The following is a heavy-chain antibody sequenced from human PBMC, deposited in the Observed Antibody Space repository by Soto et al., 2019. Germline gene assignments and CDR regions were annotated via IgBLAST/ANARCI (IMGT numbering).Heavy chain of an antibody. CDR2: ISDNGRSI. D-gene: IGHD3-10*01. Sequence: EVQLSESGGGLVQPGGSLRLSCAVSGFTFSNYALSWVRQAPGKGLEWVSAISDNGRSIYYGDSVKGRFTISRDNAKNTLFLQMNSLGAENRAVYYGANGRLRGGGRPGGMDVWGQGTTVTVSS. V-gene: IGHV3-23*01. J-gene: IGHJ6*02. CDR1: GFTFSNYA. CDR3: ANGRLRGGGRPGGMDV.